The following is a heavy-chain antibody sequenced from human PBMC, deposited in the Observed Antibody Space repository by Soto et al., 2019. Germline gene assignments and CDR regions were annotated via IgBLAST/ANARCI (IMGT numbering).Heavy chain of an antibody. CDR1: GFNFGFFG. V-gene: IGHV3-30*03. D-gene: IGHD3-10*01. J-gene: IGHJ4*02. Sequence: VESGGAVVQPGRSLRLSCAASGFNFGFFGLHWVRQAPGKGLEWVAFISGDGINTHYADSVRGRFTLSRDYSKKTMYLQMDTLREDDTALYYCARGNLSFDFDSWGQGTLVTVSS. CDR2: ISGDGINT. CDR3: ARGNLSFDFDS.